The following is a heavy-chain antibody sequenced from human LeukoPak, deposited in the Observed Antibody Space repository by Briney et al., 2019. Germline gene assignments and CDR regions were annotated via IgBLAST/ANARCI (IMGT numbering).Heavy chain of an antibody. J-gene: IGHJ6*02. Sequence: GGSLRLSCAASGFTFSSYAMHWVRQASGKGLEWVGRIRSKANSYATAYAASVKGRFTISRDDSKNTAYLQMNSLKTEDTAVYYCTRRQADHYYYGMDVWGQGTTVTVSS. V-gene: IGHV3-73*01. CDR2: IRSKANSYAT. CDR1: GFTFSSYA. CDR3: TRRQADHYYYGMDV.